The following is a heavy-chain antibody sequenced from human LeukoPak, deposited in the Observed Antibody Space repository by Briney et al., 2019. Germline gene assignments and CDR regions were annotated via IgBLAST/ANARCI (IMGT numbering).Heavy chain of an antibody. CDR1: GYTFTGYY. Sequence: ASVKVSCKASGYTFTGYYMHWVRQAPGQGLEWMGWINPNSGGTNYAQKFQGRVTMTRDTSISTAYMELSRLRSDDTAVYYCARSPCLGRYGYGPWELPVSYFDYWGQGTLVTVSS. CDR3: ARSPCLGRYGYGPWELPVSYFDY. CDR2: INPNSGGT. V-gene: IGHV1-2*02. J-gene: IGHJ4*02. D-gene: IGHD5-18*01.